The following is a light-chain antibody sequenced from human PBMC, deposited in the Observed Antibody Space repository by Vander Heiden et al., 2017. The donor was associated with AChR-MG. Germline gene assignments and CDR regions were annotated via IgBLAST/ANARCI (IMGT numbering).Light chain of an antibody. CDR3: QQYNNWPPT. Sequence: EIVMTQSPATLSVSPGERATLSCRASQSVSSNLAWYQQKPGHAPRLLIYGASTRATGIPAMFSGSGSGTEFTLTISSLQSEDFAVYYCQQYNNWPPTFGQGTKVEIK. V-gene: IGKV3-15*01. CDR2: GAS. CDR1: QSVSSN. J-gene: IGKJ1*01.